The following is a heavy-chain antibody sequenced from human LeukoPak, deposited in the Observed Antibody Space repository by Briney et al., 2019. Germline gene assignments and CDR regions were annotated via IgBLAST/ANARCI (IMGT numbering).Heavy chain of an antibody. V-gene: IGHV1-8*03. Sequence: ASVKVSCKASGYTFTSYGINWVRQATGQGLEWMGWMNPNSGNTGYAQKFQGRVTITRNTSISTAYMELSSLRSEDTAVYYCARVVVPPDYYYYYMDVWGKGTTVTVSS. J-gene: IGHJ6*03. CDR3: ARVVVPPDYYYYYMDV. CDR1: GYTFTSYG. D-gene: IGHD3-22*01. CDR2: MNPNSGNT.